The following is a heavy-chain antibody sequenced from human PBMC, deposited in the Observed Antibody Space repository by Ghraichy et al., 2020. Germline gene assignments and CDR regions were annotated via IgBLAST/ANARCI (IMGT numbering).Heavy chain of an antibody. CDR1: GFTFSSYS. CDR2: VGDSGATT. J-gene: IGHJ5*02. CDR3: AKPAEGSRILA. Sequence: GGSLRLSCAASGFTFSSYSMNWVRQAPGKGLEWVSTVGDSGATTYYADSVKGRFTVSRDNSKRTLYLQMNSLRAEDTAVYYCAKPAEGSRILAWGQGTLATVSA. D-gene: IGHD3-3*02. V-gene: IGHV3-23*01.